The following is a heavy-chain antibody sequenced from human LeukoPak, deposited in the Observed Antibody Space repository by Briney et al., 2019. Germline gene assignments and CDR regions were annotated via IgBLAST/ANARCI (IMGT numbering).Heavy chain of an antibody. Sequence: GGSLRLSCAASGFTFSSYAMSWVRQAQGKGLEWVSAISGSGGSTYYADSVKGRFTISRDNSKNTLYLQMNSLRAEDTAVYYCAKERKYYDFWSGYPLGYYMDVWGKGTTVTVSS. V-gene: IGHV3-23*01. CDR3: AKERKYYDFWSGYPLGYYMDV. CDR2: ISGSGGST. J-gene: IGHJ6*03. CDR1: GFTFSSYA. D-gene: IGHD3-3*01.